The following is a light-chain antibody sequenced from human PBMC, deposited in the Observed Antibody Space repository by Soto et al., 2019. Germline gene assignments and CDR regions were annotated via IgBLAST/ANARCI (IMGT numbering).Light chain of an antibody. Sequence: QSALIQPASVSGSPGQSITISCTGTSSDVGFYNFVSWYQQHPGKAPKLMIYEVSNRPSGVSNRFSGSRSGNTVSLTISGLQAEDEADYYCSSYKSSSTPVVFGGGTKVTVL. CDR2: EVS. CDR3: SSYKSSSTPVV. CDR1: SSDVGFYNF. V-gene: IGLV2-14*01. J-gene: IGLJ2*01.